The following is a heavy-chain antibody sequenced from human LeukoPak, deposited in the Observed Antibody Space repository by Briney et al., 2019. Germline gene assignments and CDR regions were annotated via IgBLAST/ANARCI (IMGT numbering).Heavy chain of an antibody. J-gene: IGHJ5*02. D-gene: IGHD3-10*01. V-gene: IGHV4-34*01. CDR3: ARENSITMVRGVIIRNNWFDP. CDR1: GGSFSGYY. Sequence: PSETLSLTCAVYGGSFSGYYWSWIRQPPGKGLEWIGEINHSGSTNYNPSPKSRVTISVDTSKNQFSPKLSSVTAADTAVYYCARENSITMVRGVIIRNNWFDPWGQGTLVTVSS. CDR2: INHSGST.